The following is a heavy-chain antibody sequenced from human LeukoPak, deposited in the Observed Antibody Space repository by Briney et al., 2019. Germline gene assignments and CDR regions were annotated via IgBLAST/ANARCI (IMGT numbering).Heavy chain of an antibody. Sequence: SETLSLTCTVSGGSISSSSYYWGWIRPPPGKGLEWIWSFYYSGSTYYNPSLKSRVTISVDTSKNQFSLKLSSVTAADTAVYYCARLSGYYDYYYYYYMDVWGKGTTVTVSS. CDR3: ARLSGYYDYYYYYYMDV. J-gene: IGHJ6*03. CDR1: GGSISSSSYY. CDR2: FYYSGST. D-gene: IGHD3-3*01. V-gene: IGHV4-39*01.